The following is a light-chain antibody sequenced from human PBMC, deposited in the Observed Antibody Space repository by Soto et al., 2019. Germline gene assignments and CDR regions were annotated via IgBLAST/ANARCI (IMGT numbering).Light chain of an antibody. CDR2: GAS. J-gene: IGKJ1*01. CDR1: QSVSIH. V-gene: IGKV3-15*01. CDR3: QQYNDWPRT. Sequence: ETVITHSPGTLSVSLVERATLSCRASQSVSIHLAWYQQKPGQAPRLLIYGASTRATGIPARFSGSGSGTEFTLTISSLQSEDFAVYYCQQYNDWPRTFGQGTKVDIK.